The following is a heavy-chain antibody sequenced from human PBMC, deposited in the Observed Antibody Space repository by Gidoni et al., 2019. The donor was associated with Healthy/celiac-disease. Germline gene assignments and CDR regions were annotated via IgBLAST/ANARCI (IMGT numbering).Heavy chain of an antibody. CDR2: IKKDGSEK. J-gene: IGHJ4*02. CDR1: GFPFSSYW. Sequence: VQLVESGGGLVQPGGSLRLSCAASGFPFSSYWMSWVRQAPGKGLEWVANIKKDGSEKYYVDSVKGRFTISRDNAKNSLYLQMNSLRAEDTAVYYCARPRIAVAGTDYYFDYWGQGTLVTVSS. CDR3: ARPRIAVAGTDYYFDY. D-gene: IGHD6-19*01. V-gene: IGHV3-7*04.